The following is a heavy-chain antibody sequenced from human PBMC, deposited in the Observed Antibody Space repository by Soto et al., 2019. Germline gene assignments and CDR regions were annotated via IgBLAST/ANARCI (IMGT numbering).Heavy chain of an antibody. J-gene: IGHJ5*02. CDR2: ISAYNGNT. D-gene: IGHD3-10*01. CDR3: ARDRYYYGSGSYYISWFDP. V-gene: IGHV1-18*04. Sequence: ASVKVSCKTSGYTFTTYGVSWVRQAPGQGLEWMGWISAYNGNTNYAQKLQGRVTMTTDTSTSTAYMELRGLRSDDTAVYYCARDRYYYGSGSYYISWFDPWGQGTLVTVSS. CDR1: GYTFTTYG.